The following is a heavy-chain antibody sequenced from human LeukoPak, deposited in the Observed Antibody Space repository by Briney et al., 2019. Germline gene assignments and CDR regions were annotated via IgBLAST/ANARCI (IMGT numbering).Heavy chain of an antibody. CDR3: ARHGQGAFDY. CDR2: IYPDDSDT. Sequence: GESLKISCKSSGNSFTVFWIGWVRQMPGKGLEWRGIIYPDDSDTRYNPSFQGHVTISADKSISTAYLQWDSLKASDTAIYYCARHGQGAFDYWGQGTLVTVSS. V-gene: IGHV5-51*01. CDR1: GNSFTVFW. D-gene: IGHD3-16*01. J-gene: IGHJ4*02.